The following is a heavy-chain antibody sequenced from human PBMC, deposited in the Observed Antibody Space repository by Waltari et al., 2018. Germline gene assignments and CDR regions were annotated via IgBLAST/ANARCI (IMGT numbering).Heavy chain of an antibody. CDR1: GSTFSTYW. CDR2: ISSDASDT. CDR3: ARVARRTYRSPVPGRHYYYGMDV. D-gene: IGHD1-1*01. J-gene: IGHJ6*02. V-gene: IGHV3-74*03. Sequence: EEQLVESGGGLVKHGDSLSLSCAASGSTFSTYWMNWFRQAPGKGPLWVSRISSDASDTAYADSVKGRFTISRDNAKNTLYLQMNRLRAEDTAVYYCARVARRTYRSPVPGRHYYYGMDVWGQGTTVTVSS.